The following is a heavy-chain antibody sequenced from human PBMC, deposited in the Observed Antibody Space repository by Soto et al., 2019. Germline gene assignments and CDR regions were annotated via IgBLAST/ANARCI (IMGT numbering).Heavy chain of an antibody. CDR3: ARQTYCSSTSCYTVDS. Sequence: PGESLKISCKGSGHSFTSYWIGWVRQMPGKGLEWMGIIYLGDSDTRYSPSFQGQVTISADKSISTAYLQWSSLKASDTAMYYCARQTYCSSTSCYTVDSWGQGTLVTVSS. V-gene: IGHV5-51*01. J-gene: IGHJ4*02. CDR2: IYLGDSDT. CDR1: GHSFTSYW. D-gene: IGHD2-2*02.